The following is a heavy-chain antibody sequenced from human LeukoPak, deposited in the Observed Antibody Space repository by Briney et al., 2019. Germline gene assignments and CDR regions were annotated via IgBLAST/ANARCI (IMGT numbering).Heavy chain of an antibody. V-gene: IGHV1-18*01. CDR2: ISAYNGNT. J-gene: IGHJ4*02. D-gene: IGHD3-10*01. CDR1: GYTFTSYG. Sequence: GASVKVSCKASGYTFTSYGISWVRQAPGQGLEWMGWISAYNGNTNYAQKLQGRVTMTTDTSTSTAYMELRSLRSDDTAVYYCARVKYYYGSGTKYYFDYWGQGTLVTVSS. CDR3: ARVKYYYGSGTKYYFDY.